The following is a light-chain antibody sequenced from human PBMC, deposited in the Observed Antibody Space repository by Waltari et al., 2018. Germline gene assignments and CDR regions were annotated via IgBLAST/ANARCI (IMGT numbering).Light chain of an antibody. CDR3: QQSFNVPYT. J-gene: IGKJ2*01. Sequence: DIKMTQSPSSLSASVGDRVTITCRASRRVSTNLNWYQQKPGKGPRLLIYAASSLQGGVPPRFSGSGSGTDFTLTISSLQPEDFATYSCQQSFNVPYTFGQGTKLEL. CDR2: AAS. CDR1: RRVSTN. V-gene: IGKV1-39*01.